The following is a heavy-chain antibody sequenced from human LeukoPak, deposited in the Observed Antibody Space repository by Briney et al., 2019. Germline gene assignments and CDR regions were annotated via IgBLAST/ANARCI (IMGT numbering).Heavy chain of an antibody. V-gene: IGHV3-23*01. J-gene: IGHJ4*02. CDR3: AKDLPPSYYYDSSGYSEAFDY. CDR2: ISGSGGST. CDR1: GFTFSSYA. Sequence: GGSLRLSCAASGFTFSSYAMSWVRQAPGKGLEWVSAISGSGGSTYYADSVKGRFTIFRDNSKNTLYLQMNSLRAEDTAVYYCAKDLPPSYYYDSSGYSEAFDYWGQGTLVTVSS. D-gene: IGHD3-22*01.